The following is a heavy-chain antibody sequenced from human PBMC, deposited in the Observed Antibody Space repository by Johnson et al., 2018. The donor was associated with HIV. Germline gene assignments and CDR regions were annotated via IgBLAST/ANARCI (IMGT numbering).Heavy chain of an antibody. J-gene: IGHJ3*02. CDR2: ISYDGSNK. CDR3: VRSPNWALGDI. D-gene: IGHD7-27*01. V-gene: IGHV3-30*03. CDR1: GFTFSSYG. Sequence: QVQLVESGGGVVQPGRSLRLSCAASGFTFSSYGMHWVRQAPGKGLEWVAVISYDGSNKYYADSVKGRFTISRDNSKNTLFLQMNSLTADDTAIYYCVRSPNWALGDIWGQGTMATVSS.